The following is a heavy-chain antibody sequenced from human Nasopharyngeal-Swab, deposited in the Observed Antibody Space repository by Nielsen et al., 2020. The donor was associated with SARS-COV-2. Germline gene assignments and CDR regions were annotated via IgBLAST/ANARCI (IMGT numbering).Heavy chain of an antibody. D-gene: IGHD2-2*01. V-gene: IGHV3-23*01. CDR3: ARYCTSTTCSSSSYYGMDV. CDR2: ISGSGDST. Sequence: GESLKISCAASGFTFSSYNMNWVRQAPGKGLEWVSAISGSGDSTYYADSVKGRFTISRDNSKNTLYLQMHSLRAEDTAVYYCARYCTSTTCSSSSYYGMDVWGQGTKVTVSS. J-gene: IGHJ6*02. CDR1: GFTFSSYN.